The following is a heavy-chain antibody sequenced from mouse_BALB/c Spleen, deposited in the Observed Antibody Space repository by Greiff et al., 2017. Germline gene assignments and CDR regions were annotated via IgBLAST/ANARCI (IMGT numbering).Heavy chain of an antibody. V-gene: IGHV1-54*03. D-gene: IGHD2-4*01. J-gene: IGHJ4*01. CDR2: INPGSGGT. CDR1: GYAFTNYL. CDR3: ARSDYDYDYYAMDY. Sequence: QVQLQQSGAELVRPGTSVKVSCTVSGYAFTNYLIEWVKQRPGQGLEWLGVINPGSGGTNNNEMFKGKATLTADKSCSTAYMQSSSLTSDDSAVYFSARSDYDYDYYAMDYWGQGTSVTVSS.